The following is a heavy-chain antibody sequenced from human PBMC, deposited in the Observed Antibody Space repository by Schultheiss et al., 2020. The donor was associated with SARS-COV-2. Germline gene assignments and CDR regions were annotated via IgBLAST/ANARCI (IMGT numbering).Heavy chain of an antibody. J-gene: IGHJ4*02. CDR2: IKQDGSEK. V-gene: IGHV3-7*01. Sequence: GGSLRLSCAASGFTFSSYWMSWVRQAPGKGLEWVANIKQDGSEKYYADSVKGRFTISRDNSKNTLYLQMNSLRAEDTAVYYCARDSSMWELPVGPFDYWGQGTLVTVSS. D-gene: IGHD1-26*01. CDR1: GFTFSSYW. CDR3: ARDSSMWELPVGPFDY.